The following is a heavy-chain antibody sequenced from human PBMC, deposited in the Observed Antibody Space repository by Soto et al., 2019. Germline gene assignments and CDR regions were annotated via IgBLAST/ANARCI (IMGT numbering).Heavy chain of an antibody. J-gene: IGHJ4*02. CDR1: GYTFTSYD. CDR3: ARVLCYDSSGWRDC. V-gene: IGHV1-8*01. CDR2: MNANSGNT. Sequence: QVQLVQSGAEVKKPGASVKVSCKASGYTFTSYDINWVRQAPGQGLEWMGWMNANSGNTGYAQKFQGRVTMTSNTSLSTAYMELSSLRSEDTAVYYCARVLCYDSSGWRDCWGQGTLVTVSS. D-gene: IGHD3-22*01.